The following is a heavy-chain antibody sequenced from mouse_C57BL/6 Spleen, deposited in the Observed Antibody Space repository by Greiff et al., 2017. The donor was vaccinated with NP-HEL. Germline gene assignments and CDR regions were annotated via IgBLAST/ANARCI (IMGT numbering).Heavy chain of an antibody. Sequence: QVQLQQSGAELVKPGASVKISCKASGYAFSSYWMNWVKQRPGKGLEWIGQIYPGDGDTNYNGKFKGKATLTADKSSSTAYMQLSSLTSEDSAVYFCARGWDYYGSSFYFDYWGQGTTLTVSS. V-gene: IGHV1-80*01. D-gene: IGHD1-1*01. J-gene: IGHJ2*01. CDR2: IYPGDGDT. CDR1: GYAFSSYW. CDR3: ARGWDYYGSSFYFDY.